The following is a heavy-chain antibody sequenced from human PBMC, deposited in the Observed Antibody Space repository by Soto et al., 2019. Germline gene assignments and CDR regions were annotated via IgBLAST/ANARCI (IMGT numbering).Heavy chain of an antibody. CDR1: GYTFTSYA. D-gene: IGHD2-15*01. Sequence: SVKVSCKASGYTFTSYAMHWVRQAPGQRLEWMGWINAGNGNTKYSQKFQGRVTITRDTSASTAYMELSSLRSEDTAVYYCALVVVAARDYYGMDVWGQGTTVTVSS. V-gene: IGHV1-3*01. J-gene: IGHJ6*02. CDR3: ALVVVAARDYYGMDV. CDR2: INAGNGNT.